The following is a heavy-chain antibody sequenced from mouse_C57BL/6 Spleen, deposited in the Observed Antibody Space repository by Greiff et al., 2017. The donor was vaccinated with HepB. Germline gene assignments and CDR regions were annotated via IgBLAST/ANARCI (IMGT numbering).Heavy chain of an antibody. CDR2: IDPETGGT. CDR3: TSGGFDY. J-gene: IGHJ2*01. CDR1: GYTFTDYE. V-gene: IGHV1-15*01. Sequence: QVQLKQSGAELVRPGASVTLSCKASGYTFTDYEMHWVKQTPVHGLEWIGAIDPETGGTAYNQKFKGKAILTADKSSSTAYMELRSLTSEDSAVYYCTSGGFDYWGQGTTLTVSS.